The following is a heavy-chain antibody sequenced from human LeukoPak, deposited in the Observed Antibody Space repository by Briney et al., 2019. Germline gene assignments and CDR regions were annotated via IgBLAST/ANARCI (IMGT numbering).Heavy chain of an antibody. D-gene: IGHD3-16*01. J-gene: IGHJ6*04. CDR3: ASLGAPRDV. Sequence: SETLSLTCTVSGGSINSDNYYWGWIRQPPGKGLEWIGYIYYSGSTNYNPSLKSRVTISVDTSKNQFSLKLSSVTAADTAVYYCASLGAPRDVWGKGTTVTVSS. CDR1: GGSINSDNYY. V-gene: IGHV4-61*05. CDR2: IYYSGST.